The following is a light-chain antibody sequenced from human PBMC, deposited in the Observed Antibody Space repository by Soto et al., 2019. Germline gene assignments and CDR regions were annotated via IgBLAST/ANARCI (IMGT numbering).Light chain of an antibody. CDR3: QQYSTYPLT. Sequence: DIQMTQTLSPRSASLGNRVTMICRASQSIINSLAWYQQKPGKAPKLLIYRASALQSGVPSRFSGSGSGTEFTLTIDSLQPDDFATFYCQQYSTYPLTFGGGTRVDIK. V-gene: IGKV1-5*03. J-gene: IGKJ4*01. CDR2: RAS. CDR1: QSIINS.